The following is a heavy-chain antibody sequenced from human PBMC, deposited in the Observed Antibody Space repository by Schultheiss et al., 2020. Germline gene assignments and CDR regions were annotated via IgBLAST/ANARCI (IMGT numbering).Heavy chain of an antibody. Sequence: SQTLSLTCTVSGGSISSGGYYWSWIRQHPGKGLEWIGYIYYSGSTNYNPSLKSRVTISVDTSKNQFSLKLSSVTAADTAVYYCARVSYYDFWSGYYGFDYWGQGTLVTVSS. D-gene: IGHD3-3*01. CDR3: ARVSYYDFWSGYYGFDY. J-gene: IGHJ4*02. CDR2: IYYSGST. CDR1: GGSISSGGYY. V-gene: IGHV4-31*03.